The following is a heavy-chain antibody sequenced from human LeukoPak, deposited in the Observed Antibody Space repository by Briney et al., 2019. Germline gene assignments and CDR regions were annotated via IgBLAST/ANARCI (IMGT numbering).Heavy chain of an antibody. D-gene: IGHD6-19*01. V-gene: IGHV4-39*07. Sequence: SETLSLTCTVSGGSLGSSSYYWSWIRQPPGKGLEWIGTIYYSGRAYYNPSLKSRVTISLDTSKNQFSLKLSSMTAADTAVYYCARAGQWLVSKGPKNYFDYWGQGTLVTVSS. CDR3: ARAGQWLVSKGPKNYFDY. J-gene: IGHJ4*02. CDR1: GGSLGSSSYY. CDR2: IYYSGRA.